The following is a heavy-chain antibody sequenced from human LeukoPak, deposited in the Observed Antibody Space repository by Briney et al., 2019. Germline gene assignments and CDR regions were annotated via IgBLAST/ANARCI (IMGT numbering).Heavy chain of an antibody. J-gene: IGHJ4*02. CDR1: GGSISSGGYY. Sequence: TASQTLSLTCTVSGGSISSGGYYWSWIRQPPGKGLEWIGYIYHSGSTYYNPSLKSRVTISVDTSKNQFSLKLSSVTAADTAVYYCARTKGMVRGVTNYDFDYWGQGTLVTVSS. CDR3: ARTKGMVRGVTNYDFDY. V-gene: IGHV4-30-2*01. CDR2: IYHSGST. D-gene: IGHD3-10*01.